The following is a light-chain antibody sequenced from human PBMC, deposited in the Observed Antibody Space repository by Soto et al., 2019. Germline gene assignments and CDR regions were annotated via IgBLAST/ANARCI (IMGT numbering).Light chain of an antibody. J-gene: IGKJ4*01. V-gene: IGKV3-11*01. Sequence: EIVLTQSPATLSLSPGERATLSCRASQSVSTFLAWYHQKPGQAPRLLIYVASKGATGIPSRFSGSGSGTDFTLTISSLEPEDFAVYYCQPRRNWPLTFGGGTKVEIK. CDR3: QPRRNWPLT. CDR1: QSVSTF. CDR2: VAS.